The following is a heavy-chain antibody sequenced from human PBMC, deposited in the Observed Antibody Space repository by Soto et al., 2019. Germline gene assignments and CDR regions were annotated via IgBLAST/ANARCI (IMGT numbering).Heavy chain of an antibody. Sequence: SSETLSLTCTVSGVSVRSDYWSWIRQPPGKGLEWIAYVYYSGSTNYNPSFESRVTISKDTSRNQFSLGLRSVTAADTAVYYFAHSGWYESFQHWGQGALVTVPQ. CDR1: GVSVRSDY. V-gene: IGHV4-59*02. CDR3: AHSGWYESFQH. CDR2: VYYSGST. J-gene: IGHJ1*01. D-gene: IGHD6-13*01.